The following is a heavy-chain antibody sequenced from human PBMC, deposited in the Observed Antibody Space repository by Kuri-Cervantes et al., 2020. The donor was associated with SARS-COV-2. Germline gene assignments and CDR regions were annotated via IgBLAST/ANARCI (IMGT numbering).Heavy chain of an antibody. CDR3: ARRSPLGPGAFDI. Sequence: ESLKISCAASGFTFSSYSMNWVRQAPGKGLEWIGSIYYSGSTDYNPSLKSRVTISVDTSKNQFSLKLSSVTAADTAMYYCARRSPLGPGAFDIWGQGTMVTVSS. CDR1: GFTFSSYSMN. D-gene: IGHD7-27*01. CDR2: IYYSGST. V-gene: IGHV4-39*01. J-gene: IGHJ3*02.